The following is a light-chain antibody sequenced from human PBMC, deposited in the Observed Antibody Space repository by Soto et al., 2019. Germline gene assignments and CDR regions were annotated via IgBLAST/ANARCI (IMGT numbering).Light chain of an antibody. V-gene: IGKV3-11*01. CDR2: GAS. CDR1: QSINNY. J-gene: IGKJ5*01. Sequence: EIVLTQSPVTLSLSPGERATLSCRASQSINNYLAWYQQKPGQAPRLLIYGASTKATDMPGRFSGRGSGTEFTLTINNLQSEDFAVYYCQQRSNWSITFGQGTRM. CDR3: QQRSNWSIT.